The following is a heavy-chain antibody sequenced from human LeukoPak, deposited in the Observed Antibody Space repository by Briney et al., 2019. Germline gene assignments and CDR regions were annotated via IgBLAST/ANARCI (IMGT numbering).Heavy chain of an antibody. V-gene: IGHV1-18*01. CDR2: FNPENGNT. CDR1: GYSFVGYG. J-gene: IGHJ4*02. CDR3: ASTADYCSGGSCYLLY. Sequence: GASVKVSCKASGYSFVGYGITWVRQARGQGLEWMGWFNPENGNTNYAQKVQGRVTMTADTSTSTSYMELRSLRSDDTAVYYCASTADYCSGGSCYLLYWGQGTLVTVSS. D-gene: IGHD2-15*01.